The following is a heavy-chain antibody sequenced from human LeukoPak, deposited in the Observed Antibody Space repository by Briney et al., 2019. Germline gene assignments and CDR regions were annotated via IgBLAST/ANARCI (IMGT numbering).Heavy chain of an antibody. CDR3: ARQGNYYDSNGYLDY. D-gene: IGHD3-22*01. J-gene: IGHJ4*03. CDR1: GYSFTSYW. V-gene: IGHV5-51*01. CDR2: IYPGDSYT. Sequence: GESLQIPCKGSGYSFTSYWPAWVRHMPGKGLEWMGIIYPGDSYTTYGPSFRGQVTISADKSISTAYLQWSSLKASDTAMYYCARQGNYYDSNGYLDYWGHGSLVTVSS.